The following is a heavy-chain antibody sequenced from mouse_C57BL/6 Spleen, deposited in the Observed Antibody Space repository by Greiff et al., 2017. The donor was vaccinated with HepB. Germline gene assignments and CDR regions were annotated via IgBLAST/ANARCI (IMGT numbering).Heavy chain of an antibody. CDR2: ISYDGSN. D-gene: IGHD1-1*01. V-gene: IGHV3-6*01. CDR3: ARGYYGSSGWFAY. CDR1: GYSITSGYY. J-gene: IGHJ3*01. Sequence: ESGPGLVKPSQSLSLTCSVTGYSITSGYYWNWIRQFPGNKLEWMGYISYDGSNNYNPSLKNRISITRDTSKNQFFLKLNSVTTEDTATYYCARGYYGSSGWFAYWGQGTLVTVSA.